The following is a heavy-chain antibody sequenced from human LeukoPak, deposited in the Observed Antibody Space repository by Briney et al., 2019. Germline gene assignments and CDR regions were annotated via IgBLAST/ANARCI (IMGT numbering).Heavy chain of an antibody. CDR1: GFTFDDYA. J-gene: IGHJ6*02. CDR3: AKDIFVGPWIQLWLRYFGMDV. CDR2: ICGDGGST. V-gene: IGHV3-43*02. D-gene: IGHD5-18*01. Sequence: GGSLRLSCAASGFTFDDYAMHWVRQAPGKGLEWVSHICGDGGSTYYADSAKSRLTISRDNSKNSLYLQMNSLRTEDTALYYCAKDIFVGPWIQLWLRYFGMDVWGQGTTVTVSS.